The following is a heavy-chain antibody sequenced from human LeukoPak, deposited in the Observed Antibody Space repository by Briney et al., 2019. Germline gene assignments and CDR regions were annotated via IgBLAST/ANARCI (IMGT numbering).Heavy chain of an antibody. V-gene: IGHV4-39*07. J-gene: IGHJ4*02. D-gene: IGHD1-26*01. Sequence: SETLSLTCVVSGGSISSTSYYWGWIRQPPGKGLEWIGRIYYSGSTYYNPSLKSRVTISVDTSKNQFSLKLSSVTAADTPVYYCARDGSRSYLTFDYWGQGTLVTVSS. CDR2: IYYSGST. CDR3: ARDGSRSYLTFDY. CDR1: GGSISSTSYY.